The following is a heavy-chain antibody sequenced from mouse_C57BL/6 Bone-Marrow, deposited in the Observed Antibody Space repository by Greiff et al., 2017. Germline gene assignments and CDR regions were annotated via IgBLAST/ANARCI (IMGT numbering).Heavy chain of an antibody. D-gene: IGHD1-1*01. CDR3: AGDYYGSSHYFDY. V-gene: IGHV1-19*01. J-gene: IGHJ2*01. CDR2: INPYNGGT. CDR1: GYTFTDYY. Sequence: EVQLQQSGPVLVKPGASVKMSCKASGYTFTDYYMNWVKQSHGKSLEWIGVINPYNGGTSYNQKFKGKDTLTVDKSSSTAYMELNSLTSEDSAVYYCAGDYYGSSHYFDYWGQGTTLTVSS.